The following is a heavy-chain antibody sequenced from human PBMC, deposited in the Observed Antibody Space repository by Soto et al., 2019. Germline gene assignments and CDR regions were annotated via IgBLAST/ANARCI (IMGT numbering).Heavy chain of an antibody. Sequence: ASVKVSCKASGYTFTSYYMHWVRQAPGQGLEWMGIINPSGGSTSYAQKFQGRVTMTRDTSTSTVYMGLSSLRSEDTAVYYCARDRPPYSSPSHTRQNWFDPWGQGTLVTVSS. CDR1: GYTFTSYY. CDR3: ARDRPPYSSPSHTRQNWFDP. CDR2: INPSGGST. D-gene: IGHD6-6*01. J-gene: IGHJ5*02. V-gene: IGHV1-46*01.